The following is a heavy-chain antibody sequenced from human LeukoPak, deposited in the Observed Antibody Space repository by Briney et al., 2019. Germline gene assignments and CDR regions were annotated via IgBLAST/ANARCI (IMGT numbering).Heavy chain of an antibody. CDR3: ARGGSSSWYHYYYYYMDV. D-gene: IGHD6-13*01. V-gene: IGHV1-69*13. CDR1: RGTFSSYA. Sequence: ASVKVSCKASRGTFSSYAISWVRQAPGQGLEWMGGIIPIFGTANYAQKFQGRVTITADESTSTAYMELSSLRSEDTAVYYCARGGSSSWYHYYYYYMDVWGKGTTVTVSS. CDR2: IIPIFGTA. J-gene: IGHJ6*03.